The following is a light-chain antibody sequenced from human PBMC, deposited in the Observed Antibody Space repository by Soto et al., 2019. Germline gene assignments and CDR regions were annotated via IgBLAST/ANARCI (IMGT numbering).Light chain of an antibody. Sequence: DIQMTQSPSSLSASVGDRVTITCRASQDINNYLAWFQQRPGKVPKLLIYAAYTLQSGVPSRFSGGGSGTDFTLTISSLQPEDVATYYCQKYDSAPATFGQGTKVEIK. J-gene: IGKJ1*01. CDR3: QKYDSAPAT. CDR1: QDINNY. CDR2: AAY. V-gene: IGKV1-27*01.